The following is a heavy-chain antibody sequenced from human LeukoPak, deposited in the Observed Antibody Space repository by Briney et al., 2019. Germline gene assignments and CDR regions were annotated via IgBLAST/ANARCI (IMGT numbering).Heavy chain of an antibody. D-gene: IGHD4-23*01. Sequence: PGGSLRLSCAASGFTFDDYGMSWVRQAPGKGLEWVSGINWNGGSTGYADSVKGRFTISRDNSKNTLYLQMNSLRAEDTAVYYCAKGEPPAPGGYWGQGTLVTVSS. V-gene: IGHV3-20*04. CDR3: AKGEPPAPGGY. CDR1: GFTFDDYG. CDR2: INWNGGST. J-gene: IGHJ4*02.